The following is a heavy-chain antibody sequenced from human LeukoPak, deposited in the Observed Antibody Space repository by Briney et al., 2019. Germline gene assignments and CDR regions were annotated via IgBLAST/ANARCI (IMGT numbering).Heavy chain of an antibody. CDR1: RFSFSNYW. V-gene: IGHV3-74*03. Sequence: PGGSLRLSCAASRFSFSNYWMHWVRQAPGKGLVWGSRAKSDRSNPTYADSVKGRFTISRDNAENMLYLQMNTLGDEDTAVYYCARAIVSGSGSLDYWGQGTLVTVSS. CDR2: AKSDRSNP. D-gene: IGHD3-10*01. CDR3: ARAIVSGSGSLDY. J-gene: IGHJ4*02.